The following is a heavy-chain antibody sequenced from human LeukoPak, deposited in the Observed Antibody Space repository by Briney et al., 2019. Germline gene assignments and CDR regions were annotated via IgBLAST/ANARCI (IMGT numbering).Heavy chain of an antibody. J-gene: IGHJ4*02. CDR1: GFTFSSYS. V-gene: IGHV4-4*02. Sequence: GSLRLSCTASGFTFSSYSMNWVRQPPGKGLEWIGEIYHSGSTNYNPSLKSRVTISVDKSKNQFSLKLSSVTAADTAVYYCARAKVDNSTGYFVYLDWGQGTLVTVSS. D-gene: IGHD3-9*01. CDR3: ARAKVDNSTGYFVYLD. CDR2: IYHSGST.